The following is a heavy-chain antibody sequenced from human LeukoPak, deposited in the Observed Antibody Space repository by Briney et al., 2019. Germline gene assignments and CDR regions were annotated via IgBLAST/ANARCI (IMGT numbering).Heavy chain of an antibody. CDR3: ARDAAVQQLGYYYYYMDV. CDR1: GFTFSTYR. J-gene: IGHJ6*03. V-gene: IGHV3-7*01. D-gene: IGHD6-13*01. Sequence: GGSLRLSCAASGFTFSTYRMSWVRQAPGKGLEWVANIKQDGSEKHYVDSVKGRFTISRDSAKNSLYLQMNSLRAEDTAVYYCARDAAVQQLGYYYYYMDVWGKGITVTVSS. CDR2: IKQDGSEK.